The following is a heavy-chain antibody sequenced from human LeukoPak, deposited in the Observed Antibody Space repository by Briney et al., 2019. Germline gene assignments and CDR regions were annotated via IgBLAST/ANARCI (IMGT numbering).Heavy chain of an antibody. V-gene: IGHV3-30-3*01. CDR1: GFTFSSYA. CDR2: ISYDGSNK. D-gene: IGHD4-11*01. Sequence: GGSLRLSCAASGFTFSSYAMHWVRQAPGKGLEWVAVISYDGSNKYYADSVKGRFTISRDDAKNSLYLQMNSLRVEDTAVYYCARDNPDYSNNWWFDPWGQGTLVTVSS. CDR3: ARDNPDYSNNWWFDP. J-gene: IGHJ5*02.